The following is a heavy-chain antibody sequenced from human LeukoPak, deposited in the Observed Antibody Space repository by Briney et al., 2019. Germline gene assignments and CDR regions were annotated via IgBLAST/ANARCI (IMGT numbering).Heavy chain of an antibody. D-gene: IGHD3-10*01. CDR1: GFTFSSYA. Sequence: GGSLRLSCAASGFTFSSYAMHWVRQAPGKGLDWVSAISGSGGSTYYADSVKGRFSIPRDNSKNTLHLQMNSLRAEDTAVYYCARGARGSGTASDYWGQGTLVTVSS. J-gene: IGHJ4*02. CDR2: ISGSGGST. V-gene: IGHV3-23*01. CDR3: ARGARGSGTASDY.